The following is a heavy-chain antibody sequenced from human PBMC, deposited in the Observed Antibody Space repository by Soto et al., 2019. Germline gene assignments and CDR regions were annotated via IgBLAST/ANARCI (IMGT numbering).Heavy chain of an antibody. CDR2: ISGSGGST. V-gene: IGHV3-23*01. D-gene: IGHD3-9*01. CDR3: AKDADYDILTGYYDY. J-gene: IGHJ4*02. Sequence: GGSLRLSCAASGFTFSSYAMSWVRQAPGKGLERVSAISGSGGSTYYADSVKGRFTISRDNSKNTLYLQMNSLRAEDTSVYYCAKDADYDILTGYYDYWGQGTLVTVSS. CDR1: GFTFSSYA.